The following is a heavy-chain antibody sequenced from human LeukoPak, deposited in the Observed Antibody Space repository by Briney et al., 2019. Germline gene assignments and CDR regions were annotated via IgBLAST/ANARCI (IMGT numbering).Heavy chain of an antibody. J-gene: IGHJ5*02. V-gene: IGHV1-46*01. CDR3: ARGPPGRVYDSTKRGLFDP. D-gene: IGHD3-22*01. Sequence: ASVKVSCKASGYSFTTYYVHWVRQAPGQGLEWMGIINPGGGSTNYAQKFQGRVAMTRDTSTSTVYMELSSLRLEDTAVFYCARGPPGRVYDSTKRGLFDPWGQGTLVTVSS. CDR1: GYSFTTYY. CDR2: INPGGGST.